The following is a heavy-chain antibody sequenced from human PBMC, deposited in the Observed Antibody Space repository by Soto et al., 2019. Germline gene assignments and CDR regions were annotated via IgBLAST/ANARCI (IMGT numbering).Heavy chain of an antibody. Sequence: LRLSCAASGFTFSSYAMHWVRQAPGKGLEWVAVISYDGSNKYYADSVKGRFTISRDNSKNTLYLQMNSLRAEDTAVYYCARDGWAPVTGFDYGMDVWGQGTTVTVSS. V-gene: IGHV3-30-3*01. CDR3: ARDGWAPVTGFDYGMDV. CDR1: GFTFSSYA. CDR2: ISYDGSNK. J-gene: IGHJ6*02. D-gene: IGHD3-9*01.